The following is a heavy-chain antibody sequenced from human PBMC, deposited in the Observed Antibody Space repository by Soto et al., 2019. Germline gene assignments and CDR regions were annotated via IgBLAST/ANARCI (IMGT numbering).Heavy chain of an antibody. J-gene: IGHJ5*01. CDR3: VRLIGNSWLDF. CDR2: TYYRSKWYN. CDR1: GDSVSSSSVT. D-gene: IGHD1-26*01. Sequence: TCAISGDSVSSSSVTWNWIRQSPSRGLEWLGRTYYRSKWYNDYAESVKSRITINPDTSKNQFSLHLNSVTPEDTAVYYCVRLIGNSWLDFWGQGTLVTSPQ. V-gene: IGHV6-1*01.